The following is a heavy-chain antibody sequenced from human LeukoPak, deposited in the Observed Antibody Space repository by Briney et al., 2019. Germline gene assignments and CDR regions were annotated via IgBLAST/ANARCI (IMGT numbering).Heavy chain of an antibody. CDR1: GLTFSSYA. CDR3: AKCADPPHSGSYYFFDY. V-gene: IGHV3-23*01. CDR2: ISGSGGST. J-gene: IGHJ4*02. D-gene: IGHD1-26*01. Sequence: GGSLRLSCAASGLTFSSYAMSWVRQAPGKGLEWVSAISGSGGSTYYADSVKGRFTISRDNSKNTLYLQMNSLRAEDTAVYYCAKCADPPHSGSYYFFDYWGQGTLVTVSS.